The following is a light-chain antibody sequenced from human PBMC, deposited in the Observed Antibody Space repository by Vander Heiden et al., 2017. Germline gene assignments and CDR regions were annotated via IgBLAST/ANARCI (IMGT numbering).Light chain of an antibody. CDR2: DVS. CDR3: CSYAGSYTVGV. J-gene: IGLJ3*02. CDR1: SSDVGGYNY. V-gene: IGLV2-11*01. Sequence: QSALTQPRSVSGSPGQSVTISCTGTSSDVGGYNYVSWYQQHPGKAPKLMIYDVSKRPSGVPDRFSGSKSGNTASLTISGLQAEDAADYYCCSYAGSYTVGVFGGGTKLTVL.